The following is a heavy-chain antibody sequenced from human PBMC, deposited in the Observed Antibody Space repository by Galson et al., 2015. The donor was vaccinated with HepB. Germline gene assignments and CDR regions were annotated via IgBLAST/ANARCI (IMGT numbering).Heavy chain of an antibody. CDR3: ATARITMIVGPSHFDY. CDR1: GYTLTELP. CDR2: FDPEDGET. Sequence: SVKVSCKVSGYTLTELPMHWVRQAPGKGLEWMGGFDPEDGETIYAQKFQGRVTMTEGTSTDTAYMELSSLRSEDTAVYYCATARITMIVGPSHFDYWGQGTLVTVSS. D-gene: IGHD3-22*01. J-gene: IGHJ4*02. V-gene: IGHV1-24*01.